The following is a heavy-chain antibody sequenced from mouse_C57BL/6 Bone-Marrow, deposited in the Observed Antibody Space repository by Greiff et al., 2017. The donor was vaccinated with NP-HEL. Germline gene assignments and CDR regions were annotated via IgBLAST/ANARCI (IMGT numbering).Heavy chain of an antibody. V-gene: IGHV2-5*01. CDR1: GFSLTSYG. D-gene: IGHD3-2*02. Sequence: VQVVESGPGLVQPSQSLSITCTVSGFSLTSYGVHWVRQSPGKGLEWLGVIWRGGSTDYNAAFMSRLSITKDNSKSQVFFKMNSLQADDTAIYYCAKGSSGYYAMDYWGQGTSVTVSS. CDR2: IWRGGST. CDR3: AKGSSGYYAMDY. J-gene: IGHJ4*01.